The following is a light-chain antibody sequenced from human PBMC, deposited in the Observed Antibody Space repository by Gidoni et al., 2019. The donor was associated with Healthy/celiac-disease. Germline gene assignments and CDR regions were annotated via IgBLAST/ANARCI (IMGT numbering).Light chain of an antibody. Sequence: EIVMTQSPATLSVSPGERATLSCRASQSVSSNLAWYQQKPGQAPRLLSYGASTRATGIQARFSGSVSGTEFTLTISSLQSEDFAVYYCQQYNNWPPLTFGGGTKVEIK. CDR3: QQYNNWPPLT. CDR2: GAS. J-gene: IGKJ4*01. V-gene: IGKV3-15*01. CDR1: QSVSSN.